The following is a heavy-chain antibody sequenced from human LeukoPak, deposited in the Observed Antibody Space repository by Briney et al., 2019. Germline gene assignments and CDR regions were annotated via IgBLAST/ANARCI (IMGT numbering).Heavy chain of an antibody. V-gene: IGHV4-59*01. CDR3: ARLSSSWPNYYYYYMDV. CDR2: IYYSGST. Sequence: PSENLSLTCTVSGGSISSYYWSWIQQPPGKGLEWIGYIYYSGSTNYNPSLKSRVTISVDTSKNQFSLKLSSVTAADTAVYYCARLSSSWPNYYYYYMDVWGKGTTVTVSS. D-gene: IGHD6-13*01. J-gene: IGHJ6*03. CDR1: GGSISSYY.